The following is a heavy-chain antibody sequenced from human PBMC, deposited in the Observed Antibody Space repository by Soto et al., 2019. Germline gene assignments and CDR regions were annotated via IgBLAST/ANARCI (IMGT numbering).Heavy chain of an antibody. J-gene: IGHJ4*02. CDR2: ISYDGSNK. CDR3: AKDRYSNYRLIDY. D-gene: IGHD4-4*01. Sequence: QVQLVESGGGVVQPGRSLRLSCAASGFTFSSYGMHWVRQAPGKRLEWVAVISYDGSNKYYADSMKGQFTISRDNSKNTLSLQMNSLRAEDTAVYYCAKDRYSNYRLIDYWGQGALVTVSS. CDR1: GFTFSSYG. V-gene: IGHV3-30*18.